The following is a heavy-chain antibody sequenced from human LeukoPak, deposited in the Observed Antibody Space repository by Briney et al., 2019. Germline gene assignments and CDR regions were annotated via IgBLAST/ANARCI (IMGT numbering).Heavy chain of an antibody. J-gene: IGHJ4*02. CDR1: GFTFSSYS. CDR2: ISGRGDNT. D-gene: IGHD3-22*01. V-gene: IGHV3-23*01. CDR3: AKEDYDSSGFAFDC. Sequence: GGSLRLSCAASGFTFSSYSMNWVRQAPGKGLEWVSAISGRGDNTYYADSVKGRFTISRDNSKNTLSLQMNSLRAEDTAVYYCAKEDYDSSGFAFDCWGQGTLVTVSS.